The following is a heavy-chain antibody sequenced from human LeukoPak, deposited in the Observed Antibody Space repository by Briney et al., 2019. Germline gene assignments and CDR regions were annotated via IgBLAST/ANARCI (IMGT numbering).Heavy chain of an antibody. CDR1: AFTFSSFA. CDR3: ASPVETSETFRFGAIFAFDI. J-gene: IGHJ3*02. CDR2: ISGSGGST. Sequence: GGSLRLSCAASAFTFSSFAMSWVRQAPGKGLEWVSFISGSGGSTYYADSVKGRFTISRDNSKNTLYVQMNSLRAEDTAVYYCASPVETSETFRFGAIFAFDIWGQGTMVTVSS. V-gene: IGHV3-23*01. D-gene: IGHD3-10*01.